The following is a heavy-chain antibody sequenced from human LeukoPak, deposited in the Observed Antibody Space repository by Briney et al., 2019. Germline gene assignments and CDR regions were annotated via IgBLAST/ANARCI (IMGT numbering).Heavy chain of an antibody. J-gene: IGHJ4*02. D-gene: IGHD1-14*01. CDR2: LYSNGNT. Sequence: GGSLRPSCAASWFTVITNDMTWVRQAPGKGLEWVQVLYSNGNTKYADSVQGRFTISRDNSKNTLYLEMNSLSPDDTAVYYCARGVEPLAANTLAYWGQGTLVTVSS. CDR3: ARGVEPLAANTLAY. CDR1: WFTVITND. V-gene: IGHV3-53*01.